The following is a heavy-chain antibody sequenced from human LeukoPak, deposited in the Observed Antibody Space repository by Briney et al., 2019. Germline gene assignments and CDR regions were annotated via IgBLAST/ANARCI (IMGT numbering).Heavy chain of an antibody. CDR3: ARDHSPIFGVVTPPIDY. J-gene: IGHJ4*02. D-gene: IGHD3-3*01. Sequence: GGSLRLSCAASGFTFSSYAMHWVRQAPGKGLEWVAVISYDGSNKYYADSVKGRFTISRDNSKNTLYLQMNSLRAEDTAVYYCARDHSPIFGVVTPPIDYWGRGTLVTVSS. CDR2: ISYDGSNK. V-gene: IGHV3-30-3*01. CDR1: GFTFSSYA.